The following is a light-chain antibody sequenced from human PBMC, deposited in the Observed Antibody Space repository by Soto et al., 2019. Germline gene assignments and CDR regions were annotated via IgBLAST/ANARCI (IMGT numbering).Light chain of an antibody. CDR2: GAS. J-gene: IGKJ5*01. Sequence: DIQMTQSPSTLSASVGGRITITCRASQSVGTWVAWYQQKPGKAPKLLIYGASNLESGVPSRFSGSGSGTDFTLTISSLQPEDFAVYYCQQYGSSPRTFGQGTRLEIK. CDR3: QQYGSSPRT. V-gene: IGKV1-5*01. CDR1: QSVGTW.